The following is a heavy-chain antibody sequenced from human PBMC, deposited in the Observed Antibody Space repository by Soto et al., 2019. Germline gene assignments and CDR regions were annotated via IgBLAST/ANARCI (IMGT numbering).Heavy chain of an antibody. Sequence: QLVQSGAEVKKPGESLRISCQGYGYRFTSSWIAWVRQVPGKGLEWKGKIDPTDSYTDYSPSFEGHVTFSADKSINTAYLQWTSLQALDTAIYYCARAEIGPAKSLLYWGQGTLVTVSS. J-gene: IGHJ4*02. CDR3: ARAEIGPAKSLLY. CDR2: IDPTDSYT. V-gene: IGHV5-10-1*01. CDR1: GYRFTSSW. D-gene: IGHD2-15*01.